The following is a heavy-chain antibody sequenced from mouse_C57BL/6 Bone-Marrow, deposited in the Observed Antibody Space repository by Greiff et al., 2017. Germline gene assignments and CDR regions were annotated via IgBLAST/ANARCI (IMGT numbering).Heavy chain of an antibody. D-gene: IGHD1-1*01. J-gene: IGHJ1*03. CDR1: GYTFTDYN. CDR2: INPNNGGT. CDR3: ARHGSSYWYFDV. Sequence: SGPELVKPGASVKIPCKASGYTFTDYNMDWVKQSHGKSLEWIGDINPNNGGTIYNQKFKGKATLTVDKSSSPAYMELRSLTSEDTAVYYCARHGSSYWYFDVWGTGTTVTVSS. V-gene: IGHV1-18*01.